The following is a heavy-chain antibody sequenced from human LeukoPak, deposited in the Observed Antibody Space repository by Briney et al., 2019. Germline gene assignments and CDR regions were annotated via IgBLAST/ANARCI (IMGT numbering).Heavy chain of an antibody. Sequence: EASVKVSCKASGYTFTGYYMHWVRQAPGQGLEWMGWINPNSGGTNYAQKFQGRVTMTRDTSISTAYMELSRLRSDDTVVYYCAIEITMVRGVKFDYWGQGTLVTVSS. CDR1: GYTFTGYY. J-gene: IGHJ4*02. V-gene: IGHV1-2*02. CDR2: INPNSGGT. D-gene: IGHD3-10*01. CDR3: AIEITMVRGVKFDY.